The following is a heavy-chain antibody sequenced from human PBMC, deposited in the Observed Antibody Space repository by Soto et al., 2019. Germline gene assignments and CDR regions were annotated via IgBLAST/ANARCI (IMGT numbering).Heavy chain of an antibody. CDR3: ARPPTVRGVIGGMDV. D-gene: IGHD3-10*01. J-gene: IGHJ6*02. Sequence: RGESLKISCKGSVNIFGNAWIAWVRQMPGKGLEWMGIIYPVDSETRYRPSFQGQVTFSADKSINTAYLEWNSLKASDTAIYYCARPPTVRGVIGGMDVWGQGTTVTVSS. V-gene: IGHV5-51*01. CDR2: IYPVDSET. CDR1: VNIFGNAW.